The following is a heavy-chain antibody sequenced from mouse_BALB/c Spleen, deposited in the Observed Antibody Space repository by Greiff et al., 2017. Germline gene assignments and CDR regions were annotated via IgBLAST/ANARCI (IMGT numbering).Heavy chain of an antibody. J-gene: IGHJ3*01. Sequence: VQLVESGPGLVAPSQSLSITCTVSGFSLTSYGVHWVRQPPGKGLEWLGVIWAGGSTNYTSALMSRLSISKDNSKSQVFLKMNSLQTDDTAMYYCARTPYDYDEAWFAYWGQGTLVTVSA. CDR1: GFSLTSYG. D-gene: IGHD2-4*01. V-gene: IGHV2-9*02. CDR3: ARTPYDYDEAWFAY. CDR2: IWAGGST.